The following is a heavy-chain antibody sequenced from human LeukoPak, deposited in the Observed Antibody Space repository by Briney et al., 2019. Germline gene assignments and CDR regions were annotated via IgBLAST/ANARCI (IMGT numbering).Heavy chain of an antibody. J-gene: IGHJ4*02. CDR2: ISSSSSYI. Sequence: GGSLRLSCAASGFTFSSYSMNWVRQAPGKGLEWVSSISSSSSYIYYADSVKGRFTISRDNAKNSLYLQMNSLRAEDTAVYYCARDHVGIAAVGGGYWGQGILVTVSS. CDR1: GFTFSSYS. CDR3: ARDHVGIAAVGGGY. V-gene: IGHV3-21*01. D-gene: IGHD6-13*01.